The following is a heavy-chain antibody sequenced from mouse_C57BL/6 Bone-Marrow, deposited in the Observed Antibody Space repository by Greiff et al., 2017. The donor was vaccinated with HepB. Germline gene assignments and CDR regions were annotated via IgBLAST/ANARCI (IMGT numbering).Heavy chain of an antibody. CDR1: GYAFSSSW. CDR2: IYPGDGDT. V-gene: IGHV1-82*01. J-gene: IGHJ2*01. D-gene: IGHD1-1*01. CDR3: ARWGGSSDY. Sequence: VQLQESGPELVKPGASVKISCKASGYAFSSSWMNWVKQRPGKGLEWIGRIYPGDGDTNYNGKFKGKATLTADKSSSTAYMQLSSLTSEDSAVYFCARWGGSSDYWGQGTTLTVSS.